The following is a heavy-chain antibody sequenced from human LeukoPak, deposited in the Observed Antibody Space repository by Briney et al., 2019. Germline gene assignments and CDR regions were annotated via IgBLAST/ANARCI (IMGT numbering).Heavy chain of an antibody. Sequence: GGSLRLSCAASGFTVCSTYMSWVRQAPGKGLEWVSVFYSDGTIYYADSVKGRFTISRDISKNTLYLQLNSLRAEDTAVYYCARQHLRPNDAFDIWGQGTMVTVSS. CDR2: FYSDGTI. J-gene: IGHJ3*02. CDR1: GFTVCSTY. V-gene: IGHV3-53*01. CDR3: ARQHLRPNDAFDI.